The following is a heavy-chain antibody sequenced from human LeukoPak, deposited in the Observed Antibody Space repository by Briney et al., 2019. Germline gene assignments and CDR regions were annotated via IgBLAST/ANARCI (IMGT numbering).Heavy chain of an antibody. Sequence: GASVKVSFKASGYTFTSYGISWVRQAPGQGLEWMGWIGAYNVNTNDAQKLQGRVTMTTDTSTTTAYMELRSLRSDDTAVYYCARVPVSGPGARFDYWGQGTLVTVSS. D-gene: IGHD4-11*01. CDR3: ARVPVSGPGARFDY. J-gene: IGHJ4*02. CDR2: IGAYNVNT. CDR1: GYTFTSYG. V-gene: IGHV1-18*01.